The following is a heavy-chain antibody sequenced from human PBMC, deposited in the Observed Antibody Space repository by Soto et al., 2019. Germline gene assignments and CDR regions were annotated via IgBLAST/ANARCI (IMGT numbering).Heavy chain of an antibody. CDR3: ARVSKLRFLECLERGKNWFDP. CDR1: GGSFSGYY. D-gene: IGHD3-3*01. CDR2: INHSGST. V-gene: IGHV4-34*01. Sequence: QVQLQQWGAGLLKPSETLSLTCAVYGGSFSGYYWSWIRQPPGKGLAWIGEINHSGSTNYNPSLKRRVTISVDTSKNQFPLKLSSVTAADTAVYYCARVSKLRFLECLERGKNWFDPWCQGTLVTVSS. J-gene: IGHJ5*02.